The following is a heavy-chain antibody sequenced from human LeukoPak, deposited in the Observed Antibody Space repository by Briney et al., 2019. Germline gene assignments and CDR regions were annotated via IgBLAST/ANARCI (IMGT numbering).Heavy chain of an antibody. CDR1: GFTFSTYA. V-gene: IGHV3-23*01. J-gene: IGHJ3*02. CDR2: ISGNDGRT. Sequence: PGGSLRLSCAASGFTFSTYAMSWVRQAPGKGLDWVSAISGNDGRTYYADSVKGRFTISRDNSKNTLYLQINSLRAEDTALYYCAKGRRDGYNDAFDIWGQGTMVTVSS. CDR3: AKGRRDGYNDAFDI. D-gene: IGHD5-24*01.